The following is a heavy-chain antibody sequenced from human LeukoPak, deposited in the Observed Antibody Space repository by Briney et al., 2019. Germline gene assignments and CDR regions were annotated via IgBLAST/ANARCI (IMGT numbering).Heavy chain of an antibody. Sequence: GGSLRLSCAASGFTFNSYGMHWVRQAPGKGLEWVAVIWYDGSNKYYADSVKGRFTISRDNSKNTLYLQMNSLRAEDTAVYYCARDLDYGDFSPFDYWGQGTLVTVSS. J-gene: IGHJ4*02. D-gene: IGHD4-17*01. CDR3: ARDLDYGDFSPFDY. CDR2: IWYDGSNK. V-gene: IGHV3-33*01. CDR1: GFTFNSYG.